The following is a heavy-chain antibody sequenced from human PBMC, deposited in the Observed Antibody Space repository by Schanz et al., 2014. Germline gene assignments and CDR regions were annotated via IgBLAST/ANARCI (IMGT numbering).Heavy chain of an antibody. J-gene: IGHJ4*02. CDR3: ARGGYSSGWYDRDIAHFDY. Sequence: QVQLVQSGAEVKEPGASVKVSCKASAYTFTGYYLHWVRQAPGQGLEWMGWISPNGATRYAQNFQDKVTMTRDTSSSTAYMEVTSLRSDDTAVYYCARGGYSSGWYDRDIAHFDYWGQGTLVTVSS. V-gene: IGHV1-2*02. CDR1: AYTFTGYY. D-gene: IGHD6-19*01. CDR2: ISPNGAT.